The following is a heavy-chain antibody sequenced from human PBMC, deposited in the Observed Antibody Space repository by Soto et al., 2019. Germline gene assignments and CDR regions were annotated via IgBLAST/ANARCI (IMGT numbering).Heavy chain of an antibody. D-gene: IGHD6-13*01. Sequence: QLQLQESGPGLVKPSETLSLTCTVSGGSISSSSFHWGWIRQPPGKGLEWIGSIYYSGSTGYSPNLKSRITTWVDTSTHQFSLKLNSVTAADTAGFCARRERAAGTDWWFDPWGQGTLVTVSS. CDR3: ARRERAAGTDWWFDP. CDR1: GGSISSSSFH. V-gene: IGHV4-39*01. CDR2: IYYSGST. J-gene: IGHJ5*02.